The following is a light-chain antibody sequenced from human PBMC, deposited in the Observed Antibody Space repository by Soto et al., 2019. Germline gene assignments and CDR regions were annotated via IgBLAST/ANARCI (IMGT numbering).Light chain of an antibody. CDR2: YVN. V-gene: IGLV2-8*01. CDR3: SSYAGSTSLL. Sequence: QSVLTQPPSASGSPGQSVTISCTGTGSDIGAYNYVSWYQHHPDRAPKLIIYYVNERPSGVPDRFSGSKSGNTASLTVSGLQAEDEADYYCSSYAGSTSLLFGNGTKVTV. CDR1: GSDIGAYNY. J-gene: IGLJ1*01.